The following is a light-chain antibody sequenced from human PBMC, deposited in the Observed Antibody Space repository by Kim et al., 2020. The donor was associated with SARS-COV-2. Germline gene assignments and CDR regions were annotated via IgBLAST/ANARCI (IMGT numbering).Light chain of an antibody. CDR1: QDISNS. J-gene: IGKJ1*01. V-gene: IGKV1-NL1*01. CDR2: ATS. Sequence: DIQMTQSPSSLSASVGDRVAITCRASQDISNSLAWYQQIPGKAPKLLLFATSSLESGVPSRFSGSGSGTAYTLTISSLQPEDFAIYYCQQYYSTPLTFGQGTKV. CDR3: QQYYSTPLT.